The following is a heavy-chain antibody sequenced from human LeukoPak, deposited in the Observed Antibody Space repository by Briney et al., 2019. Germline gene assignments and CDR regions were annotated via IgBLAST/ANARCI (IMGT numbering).Heavy chain of an antibody. CDR2: ISICSDYI. CDR1: GFTFSTYI. J-gene: IGHJ4*02. CDR3: ARGNIKFDY. V-gene: IGHV3-21*01. Sequence: GGSLSLSCAASGFTFSTYIMNWVRQAPGQGLEWVSSISICSDYIYYVDSVKGRFTISRDNAKKSLYLQMNSLRAEDTAVYYCARGNIKFDYWGQGTLVTVSS.